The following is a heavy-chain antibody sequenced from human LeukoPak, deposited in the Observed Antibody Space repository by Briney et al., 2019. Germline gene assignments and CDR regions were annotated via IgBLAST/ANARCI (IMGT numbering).Heavy chain of an antibody. V-gene: IGHV4-59*01. D-gene: IGHD3-10*01. Sequence: SETLFLTCTVSGGSISSYYWSWIRQPPGKGLEWIGYIYYSGSTNYNPSLKSRVTISVDTSKNQFSLKLSSVTAADTAVYYCARGSTRGLFGPQTYYFDYWGQGTLVTVSS. J-gene: IGHJ4*02. CDR3: ARGSTRGLFGPQTYYFDY. CDR2: IYYSGST. CDR1: GGSISSYY.